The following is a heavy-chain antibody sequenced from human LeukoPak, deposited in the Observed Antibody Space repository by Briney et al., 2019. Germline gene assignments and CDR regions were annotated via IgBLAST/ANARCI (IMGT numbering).Heavy chain of an antibody. CDR1: GGSISSSTYY. V-gene: IGHV4-39*07. Sequence: SETLSLTCTVSGGSISSSTYYWGWIRQPPGKGLEWIGEINHSGSTNYNPSLKSRVTISVDTSKNQFSLKLSSVTAADTAVYYCASISGDYINYYGMDVWGQGTTVTVSS. CDR2: INHSGST. D-gene: IGHD4-17*01. CDR3: ASISGDYINYYGMDV. J-gene: IGHJ6*02.